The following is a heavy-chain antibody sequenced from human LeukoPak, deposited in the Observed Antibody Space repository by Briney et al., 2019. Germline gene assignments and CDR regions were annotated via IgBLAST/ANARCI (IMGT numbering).Heavy chain of an antibody. CDR1: GFTFSSDA. Sequence: PGGSLRLSCAASGFTFSSDAMSWVRQAPGKGLEWVSAGSGSGGGTDYADSGKGRLTISRDHSKNTLYLQMHSPRAEDTAVYYCAKIFDSSPYWFGELSWHHRAYHLDYWGQGPLVTVSS. D-gene: IGHD3-10*01. V-gene: IGHV3-23*01. CDR3: AKIFDSSPYWFGELSWHHRAYHLDY. J-gene: IGHJ4*02. CDR2: GSGSGGGT.